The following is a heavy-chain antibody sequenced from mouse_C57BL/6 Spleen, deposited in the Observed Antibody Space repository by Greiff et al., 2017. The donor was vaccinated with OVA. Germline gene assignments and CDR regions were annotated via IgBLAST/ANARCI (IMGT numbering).Heavy chain of an antibody. D-gene: IGHD1-1*01. CDR1: GYTFTSYG. CDR2: IYPRSGNT. J-gene: IGHJ2*01. V-gene: IGHV1-81*01. Sequence: QVQLKQSGAELARPGASVKLSCKASGYTFTSYGISWVKQRTGQGLEWIGEIYPRSGNTYYNEKFKGKATLTADKSSSTAYMELRSLTSEDSAVYFCARYEVATGQDFDYWGQGTTLTVSS. CDR3: ARYEVATGQDFDY.